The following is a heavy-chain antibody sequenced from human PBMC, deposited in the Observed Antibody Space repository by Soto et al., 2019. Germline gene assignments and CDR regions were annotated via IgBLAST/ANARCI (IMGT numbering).Heavy chain of an antibody. V-gene: IGHV3-49*03. CDR3: SSLATQKYRAGPFHP. J-gene: IGHJ5*02. CDR2: ISSKRYGGTA. D-gene: IGHD5-12*01. CDR1: GFTFGDYA. Sequence: EVQLVESGGGLVQPGRSLGLSGTASGFTFGDYAMTWFRQAPGKGLEWVGFISSKRYGGTAEYATSVKGRFTISRDDSKILASMQKNSPKYHDTAVYFYSSLATQKYRAGPFHPWGQGPLVIFSS.